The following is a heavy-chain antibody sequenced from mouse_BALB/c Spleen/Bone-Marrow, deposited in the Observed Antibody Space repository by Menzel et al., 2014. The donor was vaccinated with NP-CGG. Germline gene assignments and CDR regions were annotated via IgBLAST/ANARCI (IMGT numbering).Heavy chain of an antibody. CDR2: ISSGDSYT. CDR1: GFTFSTYA. CDR3: ARDGYGSSD. D-gene: IGHD1-1*01. J-gene: IGHJ3*01. V-gene: IGHV5-9-4*01. Sequence: EVMLVESGGVLVKPGGSLKLSCAASGFTFSTYAMSWVRQSPEKRLEWVAEISSGDSYTYYPDTVTGRFTISRDNAKNTLYLEMSSLRSEDTAMYYCARDGYGSSDWGQGTLVTVSA.